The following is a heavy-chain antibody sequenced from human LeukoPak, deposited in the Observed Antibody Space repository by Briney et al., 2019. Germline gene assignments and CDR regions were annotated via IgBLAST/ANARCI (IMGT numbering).Heavy chain of an antibody. CDR1: GFIFSTYG. D-gene: IGHD6-13*01. CDR3: ASSPSSYFDY. Sequence: GGSLRLSCAASGFIFSTYGMHWVRQAPGKGLEWVSVVYSGGSTFYADSVKGRFTISRDNSKNTLSLQMSSLTTEDTAVYYCASSPSSYFDYWGQGTLVTVSS. CDR2: VYSGGST. J-gene: IGHJ4*02. V-gene: IGHV3-NL1*01.